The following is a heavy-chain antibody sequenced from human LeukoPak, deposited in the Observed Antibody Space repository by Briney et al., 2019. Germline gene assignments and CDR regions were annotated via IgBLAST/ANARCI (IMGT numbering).Heavy chain of an antibody. D-gene: IGHD3-3*01. CDR3: ARGNHWSGYQDY. CDR2: IYYSGST. CDR1: GGSISSYY. Sequence: SETLSPTCTVSGGSISSYYWSWIRQPPGKGLEWIGYIYYSGSTNYNPSLKSRVTISVDTSKNQFSLKLSSVTAADTAVYYCARGNHWSGYQDYWGQGTLVTVSS. J-gene: IGHJ4*02. V-gene: IGHV4-59*01.